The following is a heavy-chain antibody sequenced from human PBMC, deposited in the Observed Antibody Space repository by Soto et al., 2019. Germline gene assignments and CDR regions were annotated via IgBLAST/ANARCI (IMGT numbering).Heavy chain of an antibody. CDR3: ARGYTGYDYGDYYYHGMDV. V-gene: IGHV1-8*01. J-gene: IGHJ6*02. CDR2: MNPNSGNT. Sequence: ASVKVSCKASGYTFTSYDINWVRQATGQGLEWMGWMNPNSGNTGYAQKFQGRVTMTRNTSISTAYMELSSLRSEDTAVYYCARGYTGYDYGDYYYHGMDVWGQGTTVTVSS. D-gene: IGHD4-17*01. CDR1: GYTFTSYD.